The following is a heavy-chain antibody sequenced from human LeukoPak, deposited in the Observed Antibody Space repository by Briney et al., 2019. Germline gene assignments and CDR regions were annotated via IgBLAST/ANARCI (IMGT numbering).Heavy chain of an antibody. V-gene: IGHV4-4*09. Sequence: PSETLSLTCTVSGGSISSYYWSWIRQPPGKGLEWIRYIYHSGSTDYNPSLKSRVTISVDTSKSQFSLKLTSVTAADTAVYYCATLTTVVTAYYFDYWGQGTLVTVSS. CDR1: GGSISSYY. CDR3: ATLTTVVTAYYFDY. D-gene: IGHD4-23*01. CDR2: IYHSGST. J-gene: IGHJ4*02.